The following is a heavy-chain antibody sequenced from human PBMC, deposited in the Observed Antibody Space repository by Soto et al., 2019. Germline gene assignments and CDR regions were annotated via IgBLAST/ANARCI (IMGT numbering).Heavy chain of an antibody. CDR3: AGATELQLLTYTYVDV. V-gene: IGHV4-34*01. CDR2: INHSGST. J-gene: IGHJ2*01. D-gene: IGHD2-2*01. CDR1: GGSFSGYY. Sequence: SESPSLTCSVYGGSFSGYYWSWIRQPPGKGLEWIGEINHSGSTNYNPSLKSRVTISVDTSKNQFYLTLSSVTAPDTAVYYWAGATELQLLTYTYVDVWGRGTLV.